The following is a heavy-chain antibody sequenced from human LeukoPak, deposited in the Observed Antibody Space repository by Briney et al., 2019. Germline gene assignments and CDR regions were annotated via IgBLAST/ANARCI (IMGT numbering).Heavy chain of an antibody. CDR3: AKGSSSWSRASMDV. CDR1: GFTFSSYA. CDR2: ISGSGVNT. J-gene: IGHJ6*02. D-gene: IGHD6-13*01. V-gene: IGHV3-23*01. Sequence: GGSLRLSCAASGFTFSSYAMSWVRQAPGKGLEWVSAISGSGVNTYYADSVKGRFTISRDNSKNTLYLQMNSLRAEDTAVYYCAKGSSSWSRASMDVWGQGTTVTVSS.